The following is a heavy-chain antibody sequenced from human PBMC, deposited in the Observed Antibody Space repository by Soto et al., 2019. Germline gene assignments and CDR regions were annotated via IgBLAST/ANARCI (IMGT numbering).Heavy chain of an antibody. V-gene: IGHV1-2*04. Sequence: ASVKVSCKASGYTFTGYYMHWVRQAPGQGLEWMGWINPNSGGTNYAQKFQGWVTMTRDTSISTAYMELSRLRSDDTAVYYCARDPTPAHYSSAIDGFDYWGQGTLVTVSS. D-gene: IGHD6-25*01. CDR2: INPNSGGT. CDR1: GYTFTGYY. CDR3: ARDPTPAHYSSAIDGFDY. J-gene: IGHJ4*02.